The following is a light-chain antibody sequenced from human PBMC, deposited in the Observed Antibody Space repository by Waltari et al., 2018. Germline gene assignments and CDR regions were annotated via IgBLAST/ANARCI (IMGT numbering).Light chain of an antibody. CDR1: SSDIGAYNY. CDR3: SSYTTSGTFGVV. CDR2: DVS. J-gene: IGLJ3*02. Sequence: QSALTQPASVSGSPGQSITISCAGGSSDIGAYNYVSWYQHHPGKAPKVLIYDVSNRPSGVLNRFSGSKSANTASLTISGLQADDEALYYCSSYTTSGTFGVVFGGGTKLTVL. V-gene: IGLV2-14*03.